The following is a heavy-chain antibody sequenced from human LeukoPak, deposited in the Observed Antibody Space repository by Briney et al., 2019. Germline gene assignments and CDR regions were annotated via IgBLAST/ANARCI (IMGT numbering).Heavy chain of an antibody. V-gene: IGHV4-39*07. CDR1: GGSISSSSYY. Sequence: SETLSLTCIVSGGSISSSSYYWGWIRQPPGKGLEWIGSIYYSGSTYYNPSLKSRVTISVDRSKNQFSLKLTSVTAADTAVYYCARALSSSGRYFGYWGQGTLVNVSS. CDR3: ARALSSSGRYFGY. CDR2: IYYSGST. D-gene: IGHD6-6*01. J-gene: IGHJ4*02.